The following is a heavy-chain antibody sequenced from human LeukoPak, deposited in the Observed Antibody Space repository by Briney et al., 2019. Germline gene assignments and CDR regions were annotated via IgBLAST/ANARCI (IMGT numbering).Heavy chain of an antibody. D-gene: IGHD1-1*01. Sequence: EASVKVSCKASGYTFTGYYMHWVRQAPGQGLEWMGWINPNSGGTNYAQKFQGRVTMTRDTSISTAYMELSRLRSDDTAVYYCARGVNWNDPLIDYWGQGTLVTVSS. V-gene: IGHV1-2*02. J-gene: IGHJ4*02. CDR3: ARGVNWNDPLIDY. CDR1: GYTFTGYY. CDR2: INPNSGGT.